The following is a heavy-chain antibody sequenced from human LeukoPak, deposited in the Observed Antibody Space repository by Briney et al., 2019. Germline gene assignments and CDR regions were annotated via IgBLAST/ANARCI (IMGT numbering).Heavy chain of an antibody. D-gene: IGHD3-10*02. Sequence: PGGSLRLSCPASGFTFSSYEMNWVRQAPGKGLGGVSYISSSGSTRYYADSVKGRFTISRENAKNSLYLQMNSLRAEDTAVYYCAELGITMIGGVWGKGTTVTISS. CDR3: AELGITMIGGV. V-gene: IGHV3-48*03. J-gene: IGHJ6*04. CDR2: ISSSGSTR. CDR1: GFTFSSYE.